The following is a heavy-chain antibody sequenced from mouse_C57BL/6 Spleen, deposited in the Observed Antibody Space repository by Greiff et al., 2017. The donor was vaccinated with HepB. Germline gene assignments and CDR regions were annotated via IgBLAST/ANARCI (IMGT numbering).Heavy chain of an antibody. CDR2: INPNNGGT. Sequence: EVQLQQSGPELVKPGASVKMSCKASGYTFTDYNMHWVKQSHGKSLEWIGYINPNNGGTSYNQKFKGKATLTVNKSSSTAYMELRSLTSEDSAVYYCATTVVATGDYFDYWGQGTTLTVSS. CDR3: ATTVVATGDYFDY. V-gene: IGHV1-22*01. J-gene: IGHJ2*01. CDR1: GYTFTDYN. D-gene: IGHD1-1*01.